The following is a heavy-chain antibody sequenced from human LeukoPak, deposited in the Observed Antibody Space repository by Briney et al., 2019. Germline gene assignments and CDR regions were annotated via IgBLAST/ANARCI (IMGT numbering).Heavy chain of an antibody. CDR2: ISGSGGST. CDR1: GFTLSSYA. CDR3: AKREYGDYNNWFDP. J-gene: IGHJ5*02. D-gene: IGHD4-17*01. Sequence: PGGSLRLSCAASGFTLSSYAMSWVRQAPGKGLEWVSAISGSGGSTYYADSVKGRFTISRDNSKNTLYLQMNSLRAEDTAVYYCAKREYGDYNNWFDPWGQGTLVTVSS. V-gene: IGHV3-23*01.